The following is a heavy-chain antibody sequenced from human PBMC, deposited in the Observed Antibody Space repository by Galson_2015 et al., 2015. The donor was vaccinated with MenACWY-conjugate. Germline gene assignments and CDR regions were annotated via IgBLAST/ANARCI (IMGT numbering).Heavy chain of an antibody. CDR2: ISGSGGGT. CDR3: AKGDGYNTEGYFDY. J-gene: IGHJ4*02. V-gene: IGHV3-23*01. CDR1: GFTFGSYA. D-gene: IGHD5-24*01. Sequence: SLRLSCAASGFTFGSYAMSWVRQAPGKGLEWVSAISGSGGGTYYADSVKGRFTISRDNSKNTLYLQMNSLRAEDTAVYYCAKGDGYNTEGYFDYWGQGTLVTVSS.